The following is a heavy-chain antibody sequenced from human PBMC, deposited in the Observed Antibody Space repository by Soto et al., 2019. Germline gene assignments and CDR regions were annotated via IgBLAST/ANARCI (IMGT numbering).Heavy chain of an antibody. Sequence: SETLSLTCSVSSAPLSSSTYYWSWIRQPPGRGPEWIGSIYYSGNTYYKPSLKSRVSISIDTSRNQFSLKLTSVTAADTGVYYCASSSPFHYWGPGILVTVSS. V-gene: IGHV4-39*01. CDR1: SAPLSSSTYY. J-gene: IGHJ4*02. CDR3: ASSSPFHY. CDR2: IYYSGNT. D-gene: IGHD6-6*01.